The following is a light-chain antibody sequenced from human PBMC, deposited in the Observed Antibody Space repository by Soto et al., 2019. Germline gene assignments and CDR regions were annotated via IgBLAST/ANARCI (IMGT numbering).Light chain of an antibody. V-gene: IGKV3-15*01. J-gene: IGKJ2*01. CDR1: QSVSSN. Sequence: EIVMTQSPATLSVSPGERATLSCRASQSVSSNLAWYQHKPGQAPRLLIYGASTRATGIPARFSASGSGTDFSLTLSSLQSEDFAVYYCQPYNNRPPKQYTFGQGTKLEIK. CDR3: QPYNNRPPKQYT. CDR2: GAS.